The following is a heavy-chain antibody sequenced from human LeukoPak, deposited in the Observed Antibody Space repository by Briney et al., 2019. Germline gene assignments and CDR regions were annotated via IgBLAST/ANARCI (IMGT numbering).Heavy chain of an antibody. D-gene: IGHD6-13*01. CDR2: VFYSGNT. J-gene: IGHJ4*02. Sequence: SETLSLTCTVSGDSIGGSHYYWAWVRQSPGKGREWIGSVFYSGNTYYNPSLKSRVTISVDTSKNQFSLNFYSVTAADTATYYCARRGITYSTSFFAYWGQGTLVTVSS. CDR3: ARRGITYSTSFFAY. CDR1: GDSIGGSHYY. V-gene: IGHV4-39*01.